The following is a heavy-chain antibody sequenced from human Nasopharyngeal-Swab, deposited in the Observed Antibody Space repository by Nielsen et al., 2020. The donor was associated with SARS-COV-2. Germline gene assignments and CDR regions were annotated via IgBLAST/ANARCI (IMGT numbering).Heavy chain of an antibody. CDR3: ARGVRLTRITMVRGPTESVYGMDV. Sequence: SETLSLTCAVYGGSFSGYYWSWIRQPPGKGLEWIGEINHSGSTNYNPSLKSRVTISVDTSKNQFSLKLSSVTAADTAVYYCARGVRLTRITMVRGPTESVYGMDVWGQGTTVTVSS. D-gene: IGHD3-10*01. CDR1: GGSFSGYY. J-gene: IGHJ6*02. V-gene: IGHV4-34*01. CDR2: INHSGST.